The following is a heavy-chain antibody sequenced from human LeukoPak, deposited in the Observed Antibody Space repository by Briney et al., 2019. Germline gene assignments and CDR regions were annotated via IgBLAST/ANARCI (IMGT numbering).Heavy chain of an antibody. CDR3: AVDIVVVPAAIHYYYYMDV. CDR2: IIPIFGTA. Sequence: SVKVSCKASGGTFSSYAISWVRQAPGQGLEWMGGIIPIFGTANYAQKFQGRVTITADESTSTAYMELSSLRSEDTAVYYCAVDIVVVPAAIHYYYYMDVWGKGTTVSVSS. V-gene: IGHV1-69*13. J-gene: IGHJ6*03. D-gene: IGHD2-2*02. CDR1: GGTFSSYA.